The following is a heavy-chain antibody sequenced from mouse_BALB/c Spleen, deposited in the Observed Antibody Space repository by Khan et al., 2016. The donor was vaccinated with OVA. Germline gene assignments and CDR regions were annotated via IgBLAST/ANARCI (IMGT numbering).Heavy chain of an antibody. D-gene: IGHD1-1*01. CDR1: GFNIKDTY. V-gene: IGHV14-3*02. Sequence: VQLKQSGAELVKPGASVKLSCTASGFNIKDTYLHWVKQRLEQGLVWCVRIAPATGNTQYDPKFQGKATITSATSPNPSFLQFNCLTSEDTAVYYCARPFYDPRDFEVWGEGTTVTVSS. J-gene: IGHJ1*01. CDR2: IAPATGNT. CDR3: ARPFYDPRDFEV.